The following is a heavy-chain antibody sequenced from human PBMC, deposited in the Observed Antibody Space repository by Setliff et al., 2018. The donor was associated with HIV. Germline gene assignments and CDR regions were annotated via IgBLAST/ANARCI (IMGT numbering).Heavy chain of an antibody. J-gene: IGHJ4*02. CDR2: INPSSTST. CDR1: GYTFTTYY. Sequence: GASVKVSCKASGYTFTTYYIHWVRQAPGQGLEWMGIINPSSTSTNYAQRFQGRVTMTRDTSTNTLYMELSSLRSEDTAVYYCARGWEGGMDYWDQGTLVTVSS. V-gene: IGHV1-46*01. CDR3: ARGWEGGMDY. D-gene: IGHD1-26*01.